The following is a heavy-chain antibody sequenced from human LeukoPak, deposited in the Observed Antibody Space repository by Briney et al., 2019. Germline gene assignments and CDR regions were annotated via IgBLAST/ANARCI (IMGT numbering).Heavy chain of an antibody. V-gene: IGHV3-30*02. Sequence: XIRYDGSNKHYADSVKGRFTISRDNSKNTLYLQMNSLRAEDTAVYYCAKDLERGAVASYFDYWGQGTLVTVSS. CDR2: IRYDGSNK. J-gene: IGHJ4*02. CDR3: AKDLERGAVASYFDY. D-gene: IGHD6-19*01.